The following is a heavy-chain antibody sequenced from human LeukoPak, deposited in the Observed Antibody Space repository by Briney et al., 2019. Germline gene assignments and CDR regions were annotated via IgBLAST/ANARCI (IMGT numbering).Heavy chain of an antibody. V-gene: IGHV3-23*01. CDR3: AKGRRWLQLEPLDY. CDR1: GFTFSSYA. Sequence: GGSLRLSCAASGFTFSSYAMSWVRQAPGKGPEWVSAISGSGGSTYYADSVKGRFTISRDNSKNTLYLQMNSLRAEDTAVYYCAKGRRWLQLEPLDYWGQGTLVTVSS. D-gene: IGHD5-24*01. J-gene: IGHJ4*02. CDR2: ISGSGGST.